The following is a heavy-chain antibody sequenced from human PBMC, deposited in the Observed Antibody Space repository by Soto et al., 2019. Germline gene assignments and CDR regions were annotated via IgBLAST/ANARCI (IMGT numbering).Heavy chain of an antibody. Sequence: QVQLQESGPGLVKPSGTLSLTCAVSGGSISSINWWSWVRQPPGKGLEWIGEIYHSGSTNFNPSLKSRVTISVAKSKNQFSLKLSSVTAADTAVYYCARGDCSGGSCYSVDIWGQGTMATVSS. V-gene: IGHV4-4*02. CDR2: IYHSGST. CDR1: GGSISSINW. J-gene: IGHJ3*02. D-gene: IGHD2-15*01. CDR3: ARGDCSGGSCYSVDI.